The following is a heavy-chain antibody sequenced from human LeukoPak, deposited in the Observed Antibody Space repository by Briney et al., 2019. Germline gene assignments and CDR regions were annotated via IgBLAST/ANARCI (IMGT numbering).Heavy chain of an antibody. J-gene: IGHJ4*02. Sequence: GGSLRLSCAASGFTFSSYSMNWVRQAPGKGLEWVSSISSSSTYIYYADSLKGRFTISGDNAKNSLFLQMNSLRAEDTAVYNCARFYGSGRDSNFDYWGQGTLVTVSS. V-gene: IGHV3-21*01. D-gene: IGHD3-10*01. CDR1: GFTFSSYS. CDR3: ARFYGSGRDSNFDY. CDR2: ISSSSTYI.